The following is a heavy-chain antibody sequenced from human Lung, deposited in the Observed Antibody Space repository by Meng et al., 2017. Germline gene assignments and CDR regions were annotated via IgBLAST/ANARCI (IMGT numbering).Heavy chain of an antibody. CDR2: IYHGGDT. D-gene: IGHD6-19*01. CDR3: ASWIYSCGWQ. J-gene: IGHJ4*02. Sequence: QATRQESGPGLVKPAGTLSPTCVVSGGSISSIDWWSWVRQPPGKGLEWIGEIYHGGDTNYNPSLKSRVTIAIDRSKNQFSLKLSSVTAADTAVYYCASWIYSCGWQWGQGTLVTVSS. V-gene: IGHV4/OR15-8*02. CDR1: GGSISSIDW.